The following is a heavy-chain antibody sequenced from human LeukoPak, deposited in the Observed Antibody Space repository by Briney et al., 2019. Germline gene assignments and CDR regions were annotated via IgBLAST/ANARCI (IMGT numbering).Heavy chain of an antibody. J-gene: IGHJ4*02. D-gene: IGHD4-17*01. V-gene: IGHV1-69*13. CDR2: IIPIFGTA. CDR3: VRGMTTVTTRQFDY. Sequence: SVKVSYKASGGTFIIYAISWVRQAPGQGREGMGGIIPIFGTANYTQKFQGRVTIAADQSTSPAYMELSSLRSEDTAVYYCVRGMTTVTTRQFDYWGQGTLVTVSS. CDR1: GGTFIIYA.